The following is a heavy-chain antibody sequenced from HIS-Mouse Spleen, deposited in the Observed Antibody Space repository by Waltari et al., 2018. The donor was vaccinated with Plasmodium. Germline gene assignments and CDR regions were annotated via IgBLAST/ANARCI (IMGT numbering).Heavy chain of an antibody. CDR2: ISYDGSNK. Sequence: QVQLVESGGGVVQPGRSLRLSCAASGFTFSSYAMHWVRPAPGKGLEWVAVISYDGSNKYYADSVKGRFTISRDNSKNTLYLQMNSLRAEDTAVYYCARDLSGDPIWYFDLWGRGTLVTVSS. CDR3: ARDLSGDPIWYFDL. V-gene: IGHV3-30-3*01. CDR1: GFTFSSYA. D-gene: IGHD7-27*01. J-gene: IGHJ2*01.